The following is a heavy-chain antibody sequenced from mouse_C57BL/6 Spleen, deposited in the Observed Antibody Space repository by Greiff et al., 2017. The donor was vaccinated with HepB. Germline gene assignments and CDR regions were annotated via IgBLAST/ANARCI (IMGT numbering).Heavy chain of an antibody. CDR3: ARQGGSSHYFDY. V-gene: IGHV5-6*01. J-gene: IGHJ2*01. CDR2: ISGGGSYT. Sequence: EVQGVESGGDLVKPGGSLKLSCAASGFTFSSYGMSWVRQTPDKRLEWVATISGGGSYTYYPDSVKGRFTISRDNAQNTLYLQMSSLQSEDTAMYYCARQGGSSHYFDYWGQGTTLTGAS. CDR1: GFTFSSYG. D-gene: IGHD1-1*01.